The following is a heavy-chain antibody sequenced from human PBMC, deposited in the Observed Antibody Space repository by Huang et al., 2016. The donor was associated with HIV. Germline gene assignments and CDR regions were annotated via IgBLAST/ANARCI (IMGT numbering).Heavy chain of an antibody. CDR3: ARGLSRSGYNIRDGFDG. V-gene: IGHV4-59*01. CDR2: IYYSGIT. Sequence: QVQLQESGPGLVKPSETLSLTCTVSDGSISDYYWTWIRQPPGKGLEFIGYIYYSGITSYNPSLNSRLTISLDTSKNQFSVRLRSVTAADTAVYYCARGLSRSGYNIRDGFDGWGQGTMVTVSS. J-gene: IGHJ3*01. D-gene: IGHD5-12*01. CDR1: DGSISDYY.